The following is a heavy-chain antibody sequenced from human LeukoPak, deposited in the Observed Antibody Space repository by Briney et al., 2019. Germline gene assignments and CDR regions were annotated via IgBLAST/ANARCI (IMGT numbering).Heavy chain of an antibody. Sequence: GGSLRLSCAASGFTFSSYGMHWVRQAPGKGLEWVAFIRFDGSNKYYADSVKGRFTISRDNSKNTLYLQMNSLRAEDTAVYYCARSYYYDSSGYSPGFGYWGQGTLVTVSS. D-gene: IGHD3-22*01. CDR3: ARSYYYDSSGYSPGFGY. J-gene: IGHJ4*02. CDR2: IRFDGSNK. V-gene: IGHV3-30*02. CDR1: GFTFSSYG.